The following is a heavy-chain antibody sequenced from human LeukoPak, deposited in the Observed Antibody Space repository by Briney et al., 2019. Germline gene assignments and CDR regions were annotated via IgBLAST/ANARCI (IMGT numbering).Heavy chain of an antibody. J-gene: IGHJ5*02. Sequence: ASVKVSCKASGGTFSSYAMSWVRQAPGKGLEWVSAISGSGGSTYYADSVKGRFTISRDNSKNTLYLQMNSLRAEDTAVYYCAKDRASIRFDPWGQGTLVTVSS. V-gene: IGHV3-23*01. D-gene: IGHD6-6*01. CDR3: AKDRASIRFDP. CDR2: ISGSGGST. CDR1: GGTFSSYA.